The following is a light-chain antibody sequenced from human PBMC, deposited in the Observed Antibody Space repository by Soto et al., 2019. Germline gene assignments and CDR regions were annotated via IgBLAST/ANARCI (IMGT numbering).Light chain of an antibody. CDR2: AAS. J-gene: IGKJ1*01. V-gene: IGKV1-39*01. CDR1: QSISNY. CDR3: QQSYSSWT. Sequence: IQMTQSPASLSAPVWDRVTITCRASQSISNYLNWYQQKPGEAPQLLIYAASSFHSGVPSRFSGSGSGTDFTLTISSLQPEDFATFYCQQSYSSWTFGQGTKVDI.